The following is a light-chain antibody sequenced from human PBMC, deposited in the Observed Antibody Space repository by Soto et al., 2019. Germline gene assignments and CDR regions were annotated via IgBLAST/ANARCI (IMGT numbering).Light chain of an antibody. CDR3: SSYTSVSIVVV. Sequence: QSVLTQPAAVSGSPGQSITIFCTGTSSDIGAYNFVSWYQHHPGKAPKLIIFEVNNRPSGVSNRFSGSKSGSTASLRISDLQAEDEADYYCSSYTSVSIVVVFGGGTKLTVL. V-gene: IGLV2-14*01. J-gene: IGLJ2*01. CDR1: SSDIGAYNF. CDR2: EVN.